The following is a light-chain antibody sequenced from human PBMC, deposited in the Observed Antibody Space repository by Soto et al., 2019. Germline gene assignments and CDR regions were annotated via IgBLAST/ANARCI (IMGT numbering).Light chain of an antibody. V-gene: IGKV3-20*01. Sequence: EIVLTQSPGTLSLSPGERATLSCRASQSVSSSYLAWYQQKPGQAPRLLIYGASSRATCIPDRFSGSGSGTDFTLTISRLEAEDFAVYYCQQYGSSPRTFVQGTKVEIK. CDR3: QQYGSSPRT. CDR1: QSVSSSY. CDR2: GAS. J-gene: IGKJ1*01.